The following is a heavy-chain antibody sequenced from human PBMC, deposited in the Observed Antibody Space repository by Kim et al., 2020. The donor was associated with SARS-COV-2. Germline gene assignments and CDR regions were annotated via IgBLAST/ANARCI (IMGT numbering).Heavy chain of an antibody. Sequence: PSGGSTSYAQKFQGRVTMTRDTSTSTVYMERSSLRSEDTAVYYCARSGMDVWGQGTTVTVSS. J-gene: IGHJ6*02. CDR2: PSGGST. V-gene: IGHV1-46*01. CDR3: ARSGMDV.